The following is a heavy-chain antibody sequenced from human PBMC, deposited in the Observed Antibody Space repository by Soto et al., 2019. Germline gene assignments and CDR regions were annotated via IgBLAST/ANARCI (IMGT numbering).Heavy chain of an antibody. V-gene: IGHV3-66*01. CDR2: IYNGGRT. CDR1: GFSVSSNS. CDR3: ATDRGGSLAF. D-gene: IGHD3-16*01. J-gene: IGHJ4*02. Sequence: EVQLVESGGGLVQPGGSLRLSCGASGFSVSSNSMNWVRQAPGKGLEWVALIYNGGRTYYADSVKGRFTISKDSSKNTLYPQLNSLRAEDMAVYYCATDRGGSLAFWGQGTLVTVSS.